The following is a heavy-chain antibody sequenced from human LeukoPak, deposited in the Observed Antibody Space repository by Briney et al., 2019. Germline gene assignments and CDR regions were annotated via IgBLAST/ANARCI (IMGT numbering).Heavy chain of an antibody. CDR1: GYTLTELS. Sequence: ASVKVSCKVSGYTLTELSMHWVRQAPGKGLEWMGGFDPEDGETIYAQKFQGRVTMTEDTSTDTAYMELSSLRSEDTAVYYCATVVSVTMIVVVQRNFDLWGRGTLVTVSS. J-gene: IGHJ2*01. D-gene: IGHD3-22*01. CDR2: FDPEDGET. V-gene: IGHV1-24*01. CDR3: ATVVSVTMIVVVQRNFDL.